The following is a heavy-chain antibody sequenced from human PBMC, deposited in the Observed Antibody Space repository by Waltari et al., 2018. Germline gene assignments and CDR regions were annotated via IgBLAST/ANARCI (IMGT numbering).Heavy chain of an antibody. CDR1: GFSFSVQD. Sequence: QVQLVESGGGVVQPGGSLRLSCAASGFSFSVQDMPWVRQTPGKGLEWVTFIRDDGSQKSYADSVKGRFTISRDNSKNTLYLQMNSLRGEDTAVYYCARRRDVYNPFFDFWGQGTLVTVSS. V-gene: IGHV3-30*02. CDR2: IRDDGSQK. CDR3: ARRRDVYNPFFDF. D-gene: IGHD1-1*01. J-gene: IGHJ4*02.